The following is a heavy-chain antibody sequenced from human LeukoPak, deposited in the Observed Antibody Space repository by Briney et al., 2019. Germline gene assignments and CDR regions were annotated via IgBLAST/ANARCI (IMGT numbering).Heavy chain of an antibody. CDR3: ARDRLQLQS. Sequence: SETLSLTCAVYGESFSPYYWSWIRQSPDKGLEWSGEINHSRSTNYNPSLKSRVTISVDTSKNQFSLKLSSVTAADTAVYYCARDRLQLQSWGQGTLVTVSS. J-gene: IGHJ5*02. V-gene: IGHV4-34*01. D-gene: IGHD1-1*01. CDR2: INHSRST. CDR1: GESFSPYY.